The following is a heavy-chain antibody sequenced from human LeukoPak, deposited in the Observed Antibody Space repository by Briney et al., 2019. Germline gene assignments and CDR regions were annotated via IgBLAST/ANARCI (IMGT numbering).Heavy chain of an antibody. CDR3: ARDSGLLWFGELLSDNWFDP. Sequence: GGSLRLSCAASEFTFSSYGMHWVRQAPGKGLEWVAVIWYDGSNKYYADSVKGRFTISRDNSKNTLHLQMNSLRAEDTAVYYCARDSGLLWFGELLSDNWFDPWGQGTLVTVSS. D-gene: IGHD3-10*01. J-gene: IGHJ5*02. V-gene: IGHV3-33*01. CDR1: EFTFSSYG. CDR2: IWYDGSNK.